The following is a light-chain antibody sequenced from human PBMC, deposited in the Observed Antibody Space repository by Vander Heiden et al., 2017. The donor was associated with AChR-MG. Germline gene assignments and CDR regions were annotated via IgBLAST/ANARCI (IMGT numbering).Light chain of an antibody. CDR3: QQRSDWPFT. CDR1: QSVSSY. V-gene: IGKV3-11*01. CDR2: DAS. J-gene: IGKJ4*01. Sequence: EIVLPQPPATLSLSPGEGATLSCRASQSVSSYLVWYQQKPGQAPRLLIYDASNRAAGIPARFSGSGSGTDFTLTIGSLEPEDFAVYYCQQRSDWPFTFGGGTKVEIK.